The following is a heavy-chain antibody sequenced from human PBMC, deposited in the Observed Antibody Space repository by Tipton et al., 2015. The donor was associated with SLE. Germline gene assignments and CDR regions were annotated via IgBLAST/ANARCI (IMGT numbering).Heavy chain of an antibody. CDR1: GFTFSRNA. Sequence: SLRLSCAASGFTFSRNAMHWVRQAPGKGLEWVAVISYDGIDKYYADSVKGRFTISRDNSKNTLYPQVNSLRPEDTAVYYCAGGIRPKEITGWFDPWGQGTLVTVSS. D-gene: IGHD5-24*01. V-gene: IGHV3-30*03. CDR3: AGGIRPKEITGWFDP. J-gene: IGHJ5*02. CDR2: ISYDGIDK.